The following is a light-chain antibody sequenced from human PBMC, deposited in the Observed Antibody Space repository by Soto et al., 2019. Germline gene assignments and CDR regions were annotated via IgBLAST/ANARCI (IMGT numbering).Light chain of an antibody. V-gene: IGKV3-20*01. Sequence: EIVLTQSPGALSLSPGERATLSCGASQSVSSSYLAWYQQKSDQAPRLLIHGASTRATGIPERLRGSCSGTDFTLTIRGLEPEDFAVYYCQQYGSSPRTYGKGTKLEIK. CDR2: GAS. CDR1: QSVSSSY. CDR3: QQYGSSPRT. J-gene: IGKJ1*01.